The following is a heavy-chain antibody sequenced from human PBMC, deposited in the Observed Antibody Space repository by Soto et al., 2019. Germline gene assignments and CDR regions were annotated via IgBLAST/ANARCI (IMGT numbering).Heavy chain of an antibody. V-gene: IGHV3-21*01. CDR2: ISSSSSYI. CDR3: ARGSDISSGWTFDY. CDR1: GFTFSSYS. Sequence: GSLRLSCAASGFTFSSYSMNWVRQAPGKGLEWVSSISSSSSYIYYADSVKGRFTISRDNAKNSLYLQMNSLRAEDTAVYYCARGSDISSGWTFDYWGQGTLVTVSS. J-gene: IGHJ4*02. D-gene: IGHD6-19*01.